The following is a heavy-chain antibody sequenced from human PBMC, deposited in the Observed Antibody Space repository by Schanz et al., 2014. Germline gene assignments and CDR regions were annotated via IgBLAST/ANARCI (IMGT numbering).Heavy chain of an antibody. CDR2: ISSSGSYI. Sequence: VQLVESGGGVVQPGRSLRLSCAAYGFTLSSYAMHWVRQAPGKGLEWVSSISSSGSYIYYADSVKGRFSISRDNAKNSLFLQMNRLRAEDTALYYCAREQRMAAAGLVDYWGHGTLVTVSS. D-gene: IGHD6-13*01. CDR3: AREQRMAAAGLVDY. CDR1: GFTLSSYA. J-gene: IGHJ4*01. V-gene: IGHV3-21*01.